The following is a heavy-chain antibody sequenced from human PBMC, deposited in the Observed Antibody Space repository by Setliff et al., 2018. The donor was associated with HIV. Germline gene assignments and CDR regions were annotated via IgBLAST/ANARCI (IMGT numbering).Heavy chain of an antibody. J-gene: IGHJ4*02. CDR1: GGSISVHY. V-gene: IGHV4-59*11. CDR2: MYASGST. D-gene: IGHD1-26*01. CDR3: ARGPSGTYYREFDF. Sequence: SETLSLTCTVSGGSISVHYWSWLRQPPGKGLEWIGYMYASGSTDYNPSLKSRVTISVDRFRNQFSLQLRSVAAADTAVYYCARGPSGTYYREFDFWGQGTLVTVSS.